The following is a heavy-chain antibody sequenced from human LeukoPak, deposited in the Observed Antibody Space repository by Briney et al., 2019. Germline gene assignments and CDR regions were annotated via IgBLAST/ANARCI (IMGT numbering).Heavy chain of an antibody. CDR3: ASSGYSYGSYYFDY. CDR2: IKQDGSEK. Sequence: GGSLRLSCAASGFTFSSYWMSWVRQAPGKGLEWVANIKQDGSEKYYVDSVKGRFTISRDNAKNSLYLQMNSLRVEDTAVYYCASSGYSYGSYYFDYWGQGTLVTVSS. V-gene: IGHV3-7*01. D-gene: IGHD5-18*01. CDR1: GFTFSSYW. J-gene: IGHJ4*02.